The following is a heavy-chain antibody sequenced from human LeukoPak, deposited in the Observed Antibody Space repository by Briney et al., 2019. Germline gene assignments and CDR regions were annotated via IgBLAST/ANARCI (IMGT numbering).Heavy chain of an antibody. CDR2: INHSGST. J-gene: IGHJ5*02. CDR3: ASRDRSGGSCPEGYNWFDP. V-gene: IGHV4-34*01. CDR1: GGSFSGYY. Sequence: PSETLSLTCAVYGGSFSGYYWSWIRQPPGKGLEWIGEINHSGSTNYNPSLKSRVTISVDTSKNQFSLKLSSVTAADTAVYYCASRDRSGGSCPEGYNWFDPWGQGTLVTVSS. D-gene: IGHD2-15*01.